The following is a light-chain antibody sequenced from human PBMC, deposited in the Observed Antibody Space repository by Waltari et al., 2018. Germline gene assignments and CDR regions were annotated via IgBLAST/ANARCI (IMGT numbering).Light chain of an antibody. V-gene: IGLV2-23*01. CDR1: SSDAGSYNI. J-gene: IGLJ2*01. Sequence: QSALTQHASVSASPGQSITISSSRTSSDAGSYNIVSWYQQHPGKAPKLMIYEGSKRPSGVSNRFSGSKSGNTASLTISGLQAEDEADYYCCSYAGSHVVFGGGTKLTVL. CDR3: CSYAGSHVV. CDR2: EGS.